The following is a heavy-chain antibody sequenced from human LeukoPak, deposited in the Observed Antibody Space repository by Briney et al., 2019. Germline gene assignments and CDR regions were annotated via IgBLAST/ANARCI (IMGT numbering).Heavy chain of an antibody. D-gene: IGHD1-7*01. Sequence: GRSLRLSCAASGFSFSNYAMHWVRQAPGKGLEWVAVISYDGSNKYYADSVKGRFTISRDNSKNTLYLQVNSLRAEDTAVYYCARETSITGTTPFDYWGQGTLVTVSS. CDR3: ARETSITGTTPFDY. CDR1: GFSFSNYA. V-gene: IGHV3-30-3*01. CDR2: ISYDGSNK. J-gene: IGHJ4*02.